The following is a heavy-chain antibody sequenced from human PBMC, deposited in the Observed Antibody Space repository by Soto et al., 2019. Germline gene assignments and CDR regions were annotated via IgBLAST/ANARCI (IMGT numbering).Heavy chain of an antibody. CDR2: INHSGST. CDR1: GGSFSGYY. CDR3: ARGRTGDQRIGAGRFDY. V-gene: IGHV4-34*01. Sequence: SETLSLTCAVYGGSFSGYYWSWIRQPPGKGLEWIGEINHSGSTNYNPSLKSRVTISVDTSKNQFSLKLSSVTAADTAVYYCARGRTGDQRIGAGRFDYWGQGTLVTVSS. J-gene: IGHJ4*02. D-gene: IGHD7-27*01.